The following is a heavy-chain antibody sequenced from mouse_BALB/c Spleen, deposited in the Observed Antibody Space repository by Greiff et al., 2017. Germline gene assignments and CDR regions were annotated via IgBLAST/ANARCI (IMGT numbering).Heavy chain of an antibody. Sequence: QVQLQQSGAELARPGASVKMSCKASGYTFTSYTMHWVKQRPGQGLEWIGYINPSSGYTNYNQKFKDKATLTADKSSSTAYMQLSSLTSEDSAVYYCAIYYRYDWFAYWGQGTLVTVSA. CDR2: INPSSGYT. D-gene: IGHD2-14*01. CDR3: AIYYRYDWFAY. CDR1: GYTFTSYT. J-gene: IGHJ3*01. V-gene: IGHV1-4*01.